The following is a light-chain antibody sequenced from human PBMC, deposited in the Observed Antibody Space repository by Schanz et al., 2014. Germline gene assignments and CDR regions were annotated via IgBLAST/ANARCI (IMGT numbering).Light chain of an antibody. J-gene: IGLJ1*01. V-gene: IGLV2-14*01. CDR1: SSDVGGYNY. Sequence: QSVLTQPPSASGSPGQSVTISCTGTSSDVGGYNYVSWYQQYPGKAPKLIIYEGTKRPSGVSNRFSGSESGNTASLTISGLQAEDEADYYCSSYTSSSTLYVFGTGTKLTVL. CDR3: SSYTSSSTLYV. CDR2: EGT.